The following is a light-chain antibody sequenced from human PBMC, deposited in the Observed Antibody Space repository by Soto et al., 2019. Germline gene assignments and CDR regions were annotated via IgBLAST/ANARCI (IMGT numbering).Light chain of an antibody. Sequence: DIQMTQSPPSLSAPVGDSVSITCRASQNIKKFLNWYQQKPGTAPKLLIYTASSVQAGFPSRFSGSGSWTDLILTISNLQPEDFATYSCQQAFSAPLTFGGGTRVEI. J-gene: IGKJ4*01. CDR2: TAS. CDR3: QQAFSAPLT. V-gene: IGKV1-39*01. CDR1: QNIKKF.